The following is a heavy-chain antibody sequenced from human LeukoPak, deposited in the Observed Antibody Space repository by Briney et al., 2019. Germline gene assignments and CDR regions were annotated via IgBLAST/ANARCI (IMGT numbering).Heavy chain of an antibody. CDR3: ACHVGASRDAFDI. V-gene: IGHV4-30-2*05. CDR2: IYYSGST. Sequence: SQTLSLTCAVSGGSISSGGYSWSWIRQPPGKGLEWIGYIYYSGSTYYNPSLKSRVTISVDTSKNQFPLKLSSVTAADTAVYYCACHVGASRDAFDIWGQGTMVTVSS. CDR1: GGSISSGGYS. J-gene: IGHJ3*02. D-gene: IGHD1-26*01.